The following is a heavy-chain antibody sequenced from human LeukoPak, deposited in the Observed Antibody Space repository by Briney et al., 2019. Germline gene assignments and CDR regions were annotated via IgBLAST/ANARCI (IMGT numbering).Heavy chain of an antibody. Sequence: GESLRLSCAASGFTFSTYSMNWARQAPGKGLEWVSSISSSSSYIYYADSVKGRFTISRDNAKNSLYLQMNSLGAEDTAVYYCAREVMVRGEYGFDYWGQGTLVTVSS. V-gene: IGHV3-21*01. D-gene: IGHD3-10*01. CDR2: ISSSSSYI. J-gene: IGHJ4*02. CDR3: AREVMVRGEYGFDY. CDR1: GFTFSTYS.